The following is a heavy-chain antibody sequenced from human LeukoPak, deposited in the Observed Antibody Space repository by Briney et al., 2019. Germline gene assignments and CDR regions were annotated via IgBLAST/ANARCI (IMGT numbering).Heavy chain of an antibody. CDR2: IIPIFGTA. D-gene: IGHD4-23*01. V-gene: IGHV1-69*13. J-gene: IGHJ4*02. CDR3: RTHSTVVTQPAFDS. CDR1: GGTFSSYA. Sequence: SVKVSCKASGGTFSSYAISWVRQAPGQGLKWMGGIIPIFGTANYAQKFQGRVTITADESTSTAYMELSSLRSENTAVYYCRTHSTVVTQPAFDSWGQGTLVTVSS.